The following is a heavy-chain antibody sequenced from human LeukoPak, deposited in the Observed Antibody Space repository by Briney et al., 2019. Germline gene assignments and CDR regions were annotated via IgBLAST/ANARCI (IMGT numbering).Heavy chain of an antibody. CDR1: GGSISSYY. CDR2: IYYSGST. Sequence: SETLSLTCTVSGGSISSYYWSWIRQPPGKGLEWIGYIYYSGSTNYNPSLKSRVTTSVDTSKYQSSLKLSSVTAADTAVYYCARATYSGSSLHEYYMDVWGKGTTVTVSS. D-gene: IGHD1-26*01. CDR3: ARATYSGSSLHEYYMDV. J-gene: IGHJ6*03. V-gene: IGHV4-59*01.